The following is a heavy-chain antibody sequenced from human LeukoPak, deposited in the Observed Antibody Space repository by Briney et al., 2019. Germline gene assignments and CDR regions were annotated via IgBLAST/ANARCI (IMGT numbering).Heavy chain of an antibody. CDR3: ARHKSFRGAFDI. J-gene: IGHJ3*02. V-gene: IGHV5-51*01. Sequence: GGSLQISCKGSGSIFTSYWIGWGRPVPGKGLEWVGIIYPGDSDTRYSPSFQGQVTISADQSISTAYLQWSSLEASDTAIYYCARHKSFRGAFDIWGQGTMVTVSS. CDR2: IYPGDSDT. CDR1: GSIFTSYW.